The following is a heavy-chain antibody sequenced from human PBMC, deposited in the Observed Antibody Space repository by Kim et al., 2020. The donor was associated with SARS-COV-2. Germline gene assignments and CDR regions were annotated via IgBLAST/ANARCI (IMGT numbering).Heavy chain of an antibody. V-gene: IGHV4-39*01. D-gene: IGHD3-16*01. CDR3: ARHRPGGESYMGEYYFDY. CDR1: GGSISSSSYY. CDR2: IYYSGST. Sequence: SETLSLTCTVSGGSISSSSYYWGWIRQPPGKGLEWIGSIYYSGSTYYNPSLKSRVTISVDTSKNQFSLKLSSVTAADTAVYYCARHRPGGESYMGEYYFDYWGQGTLVTVSS. J-gene: IGHJ4*02.